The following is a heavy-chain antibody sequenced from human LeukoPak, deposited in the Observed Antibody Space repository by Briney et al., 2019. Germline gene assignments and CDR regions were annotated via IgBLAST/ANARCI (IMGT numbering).Heavy chain of an antibody. CDR3: ARETGSQYCSGGSCYSFNYYFDY. D-gene: IGHD2-15*01. V-gene: IGHV3-7*01. Sequence: DSVKGRFTIFRDNTKNSLYLQMNSLRAEDTAVYYCARETGSQYCSGGSCYSFNYYFDYWGQGTLVTVSS. J-gene: IGHJ4*02.